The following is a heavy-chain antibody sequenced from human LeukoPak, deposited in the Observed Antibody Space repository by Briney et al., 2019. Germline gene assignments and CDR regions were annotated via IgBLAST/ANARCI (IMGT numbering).Heavy chain of an antibody. CDR1: GFTASSNY. Sequence: GGSLRLSCAASGFTASSNYMNWVRQAPGKGLEWVSVIYSGGSTYSADSVRGRFTISRDNSKNTLYLQMNNLRAEDTAVYYCARGEDYGDYFDYWGQGTLVTVSS. V-gene: IGHV3-53*01. J-gene: IGHJ4*02. CDR3: ARGEDYGDYFDY. CDR2: IYSGGST. D-gene: IGHD4-17*01.